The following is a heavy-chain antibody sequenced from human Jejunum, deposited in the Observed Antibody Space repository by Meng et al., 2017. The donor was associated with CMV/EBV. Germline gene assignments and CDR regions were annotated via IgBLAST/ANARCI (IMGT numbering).Heavy chain of an antibody. Sequence: VSGDSISSGDSYWSWIRQPPGKGLEWIGYIYESGSTSYNPSLESRVSISVDTSKNQFSLKVMSVTAADTAVYYCAREGTNSYYFDYWGQGTLVTVSS. D-gene: IGHD1-14*01. V-gene: IGHV4-30-4*01. CDR3: AREGTNSYYFDY. CDR1: GDSISSGDSY. J-gene: IGHJ4*02. CDR2: IYESGST.